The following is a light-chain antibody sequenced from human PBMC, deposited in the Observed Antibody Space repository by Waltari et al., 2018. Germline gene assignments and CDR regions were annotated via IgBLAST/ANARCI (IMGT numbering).Light chain of an antibody. CDR3: MQSLRALWT. V-gene: IGKV2-28*01. Sequence: DIVVTQSSLSLPVTPGEPASIFCRSSQSLLHSNGYNYLDWYLQKPGQSPQLLIYLGSNRASGVPDRFSGSGSGTDFTLKISSVEAEDVGVYYCMQSLRALWTFGQGTKVEIK. CDR2: LGS. J-gene: IGKJ1*01. CDR1: QSLLHSNGYNY.